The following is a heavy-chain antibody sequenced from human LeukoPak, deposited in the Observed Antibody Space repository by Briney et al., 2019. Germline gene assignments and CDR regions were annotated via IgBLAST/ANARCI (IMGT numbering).Heavy chain of an antibody. CDR3: AKDQDIYDFWSGYYLAYDY. V-gene: IGHV3-23*01. CDR2: ISGSGGST. D-gene: IGHD3-3*01. CDR1: GFTFSSDA. Sequence: GGSLRLSCASSGFTFSSDAMSWVRQAPGKGLEWVSAISGSGGSTYYADSGKGRFTSSRDNSKTTLYLQITSLRAEDTAVYYCAKDQDIYDFWSGYYLAYDYWGQGTLVTVSS. J-gene: IGHJ4*02.